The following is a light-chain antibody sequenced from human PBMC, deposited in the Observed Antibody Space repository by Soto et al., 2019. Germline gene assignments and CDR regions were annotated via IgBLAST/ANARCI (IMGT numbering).Light chain of an antibody. J-gene: IGKJ1*01. CDR2: GAS. CDR1: QIISSIY. Sequence: EIVLTQSPGTLSLSPGGRATLSCRTSQIISSIYLAWYQQKPGQAPRLLIYGASSRATGIPDRFSGGGSGTDFTLYIIRLEPEDSAVYFCQQYDGPPWTFGRGTRLEI. V-gene: IGKV3-20*01. CDR3: QQYDGPPWT.